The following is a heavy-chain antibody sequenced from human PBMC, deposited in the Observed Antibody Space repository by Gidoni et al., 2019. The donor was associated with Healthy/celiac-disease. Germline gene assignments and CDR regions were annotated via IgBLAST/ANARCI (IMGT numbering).Heavy chain of an antibody. CDR2: INPNSGGT. CDR1: GYTFTGHD. CDR3: ASVGYCSSTRCRSYAFDI. Sequence: QVQLGEAGAEGKKRGAAGKVSGTAPGYTFTGHDMHWGRQAPRQGLEWMGWINPNSGGTYFAQQFQGWVTMTRDTSIRTAYMELSRLRSVDSAVYYCASVGYCSSTRCRSYAFDIWGQGTMVTVSS. D-gene: IGHD2-2*01. J-gene: IGHJ3*02. V-gene: IGHV1-2*04.